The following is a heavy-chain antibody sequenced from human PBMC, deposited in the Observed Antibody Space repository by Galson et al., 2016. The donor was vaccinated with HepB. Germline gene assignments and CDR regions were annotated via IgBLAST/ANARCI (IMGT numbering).Heavy chain of an antibody. CDR3: ARDNQGFDY. CDR1: GVSISSGNW. Sequence: TCAVSGVSISSGNWWSWVRQPPGKGLEWIGEMYLSGNTNYNPSLKSRVTISVDKFKNHFSLNLTSVTAADTAVYYCARDNQGFDYWGQGALVTVSS. CDR2: MYLSGNT. J-gene: IGHJ4*02. V-gene: IGHV4-4*02.